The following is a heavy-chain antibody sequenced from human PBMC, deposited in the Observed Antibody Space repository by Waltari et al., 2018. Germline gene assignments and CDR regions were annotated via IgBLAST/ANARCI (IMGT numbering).Heavy chain of an antibody. CDR1: GYTLTKYD. J-gene: IGHJ4*02. CDR2: LNLNSGNT. V-gene: IGHV1-8*01. CDR3: ARGRASDY. Sequence: QVQLVQSGAEVKTPGASVRVSCKASGYTLTKYDIHWVRQAPGQGLEWMGWLNLNSGNTGYAQKFQGRVTLTRNTSVSTAYMELSSLRSEDTAVYYCARGRASDYWGQGSLVTVSS.